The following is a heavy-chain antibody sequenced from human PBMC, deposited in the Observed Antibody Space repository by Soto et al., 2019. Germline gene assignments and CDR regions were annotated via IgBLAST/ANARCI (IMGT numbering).Heavy chain of an antibody. CDR2: VYSTGGV. CDR1: GDSIGRFY. D-gene: IGHD1-26*01. Sequence: QLQLHESGPGLVQPSETLSLTCNVSGDSIGRFYWSWIRQSAGKGLEWIGRVYSTGGVTYNPALKCRVTISLDRSNNHVSLEMNSVTAADTAVYFCERDLSGTGLDIWGRGTRGSVSS. CDR3: ERDLSGTGLDI. V-gene: IGHV4-4*07. J-gene: IGHJ6*02.